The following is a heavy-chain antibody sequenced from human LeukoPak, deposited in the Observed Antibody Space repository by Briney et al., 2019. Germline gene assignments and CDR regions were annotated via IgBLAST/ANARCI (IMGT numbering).Heavy chain of an antibody. Sequence: PSQTLLLTCAISGDSVSSNSAAWNWIRQSPSRGLEWLGRTYYRSKWYNDYAVSVKSRITINPDTSKNQFSLQLNSVTPEDTAVYYCARDLLQSTSSWPTYHDWGQGTLVTVSS. CDR3: ARDLLQSTSSWPTYHD. CDR2: TYYRSKWYN. D-gene: IGHD6-13*01. J-gene: IGHJ4*02. V-gene: IGHV6-1*01. CDR1: GDSVSSNSAA.